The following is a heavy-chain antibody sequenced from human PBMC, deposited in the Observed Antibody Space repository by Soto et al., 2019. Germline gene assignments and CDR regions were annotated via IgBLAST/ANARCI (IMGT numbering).Heavy chain of an antibody. Sequence: VKVSCKASGYTFTSYGISWVRQAPGQGLEWMGWISAYNGNTNYAQKLQGRVTMTTDTSTSTAYMELRSLRSDDTAVYYCARTYNCDSRCYSGFDYGSQGTLVTVSS. CDR1: GYTFTSYG. V-gene: IGHV1-18*04. CDR3: ARTYNCDSRCYSGFDY. CDR2: ISAYNGNT. D-gene: IGHD3-22*01. J-gene: IGHJ4*02.